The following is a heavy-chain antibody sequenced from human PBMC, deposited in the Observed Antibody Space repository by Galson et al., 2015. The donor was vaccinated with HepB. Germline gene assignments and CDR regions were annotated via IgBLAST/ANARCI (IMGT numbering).Heavy chain of an antibody. CDR2: IIPIFGTA. Sequence: SVKVSCRASGGTFSSYAISWVRQAPGQGLEWMGGIIPIFGTANYAQKFQGRVTITADESTSTAYMELSSLRSEDTAVYYCARDGRRTMSSSSWFYYFDYWCQGTLVTVSS. D-gene: IGHD6-13*01. CDR1: GGTFSSYA. CDR3: ARDGRRTMSSSSWFYYFDY. J-gene: IGHJ4*02. V-gene: IGHV1-69*13.